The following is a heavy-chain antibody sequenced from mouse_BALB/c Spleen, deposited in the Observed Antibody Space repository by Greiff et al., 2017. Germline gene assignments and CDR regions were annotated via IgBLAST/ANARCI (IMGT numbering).Heavy chain of an antibody. Sequence: VQLQQSGPELVKPGASVRISCTASGYTFTRYYIHWVKQRPGQGLEWIGWIYPGNVNTKYNEKFKGKATLTADKSSSTAYMQLSSLTSEDSAVYFCARGDYYGSSPYAMDYWGQGTSVTVSS. D-gene: IGHD1-1*01. CDR3: ARGDYYGSSPYAMDY. J-gene: IGHJ4*01. V-gene: IGHV1S56*01. CDR1: GYTFTRYY. CDR2: IYPGNVNT.